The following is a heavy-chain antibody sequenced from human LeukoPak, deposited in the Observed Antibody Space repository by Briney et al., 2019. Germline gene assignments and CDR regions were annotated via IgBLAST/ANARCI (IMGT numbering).Heavy chain of an antibody. CDR2: ISGSGGST. Sequence: PGGSLRLSCAASGFTFSNYAMSWVRQAPGKGLEWVSAISGSGGSTYYADSVKGRFTISRDNSKNTLYLRMNSLRAEDTAVYYCAKGAGGGYSYGPVDYWGQGTLVTVSS. CDR1: GFTFSNYA. V-gene: IGHV3-23*01. CDR3: AKGAGGGYSYGPVDY. J-gene: IGHJ4*02. D-gene: IGHD5-18*01.